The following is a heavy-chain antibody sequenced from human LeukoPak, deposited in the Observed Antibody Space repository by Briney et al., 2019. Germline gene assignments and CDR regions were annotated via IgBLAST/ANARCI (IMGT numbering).Heavy chain of an antibody. CDR3: ATMWNYYDSSGRNDVDY. CDR2: INPSGGST. D-gene: IGHD3-22*01. V-gene: IGHV1-46*01. CDR1: GYTFTSYY. Sequence: ASVMVSCKASGYTFTSYYMHWVRQAPGQGLEWMGIINPSGGSTSYAQKFQGRVTMTRDTSTSTVYMELSSLRSEDTAVYYCATMWNYYDSSGRNDVDYWGQGTLVTVSS. J-gene: IGHJ4*02.